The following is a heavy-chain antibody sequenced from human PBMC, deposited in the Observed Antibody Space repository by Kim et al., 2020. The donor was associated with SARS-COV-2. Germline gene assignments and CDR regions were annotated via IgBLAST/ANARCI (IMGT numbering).Heavy chain of an antibody. CDR2: IIPIFGTA. Sequence: SVKVSCKASGGTFSSYAISWVRQAPGQGLEWMGGIIPIFGTANYAQKFQGRVTITADESTSTAYMELSSLRSEDTAVYYCARTVYAMDDAFDIWGQGTMVTVSS. D-gene: IGHD2-8*01. CDR1: GGTFSSYA. V-gene: IGHV1-69*13. J-gene: IGHJ3*02. CDR3: ARTVYAMDDAFDI.